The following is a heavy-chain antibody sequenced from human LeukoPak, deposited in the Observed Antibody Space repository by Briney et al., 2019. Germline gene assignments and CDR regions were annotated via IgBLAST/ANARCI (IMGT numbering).Heavy chain of an antibody. CDR2: INHSGST. CDR3: ARGHYFVDY. Sequence: SETLSLTCAVYGGSFSGYYWSWIRQPPGKGLEWIGEINHSGSTNYNPSLKSRVTISVDTSKNQFSPKLSSVTAADTAVYYCARGHYFVDYWGQGTLVTVSS. CDR1: GGSFSGYY. J-gene: IGHJ4*02. V-gene: IGHV4-34*01. D-gene: IGHD3-10*01.